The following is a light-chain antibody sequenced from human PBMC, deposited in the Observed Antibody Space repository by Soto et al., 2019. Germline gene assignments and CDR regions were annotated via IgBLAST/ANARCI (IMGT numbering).Light chain of an antibody. V-gene: IGKV3-20*01. CDR2: GIS. CDR1: QSVTNRY. J-gene: IGKJ2*01. CDR3: QQYSSLPHT. Sequence: ESVLTQSPGTLSLSPGERATLSCRASQSVTNRYFAWFQQRPGQAPTLLIYGISNRATGIPDRFGGSGYGTDFTLTISRLEPEDFVVYYCQQYSSLPHTFGQGTKLEVK.